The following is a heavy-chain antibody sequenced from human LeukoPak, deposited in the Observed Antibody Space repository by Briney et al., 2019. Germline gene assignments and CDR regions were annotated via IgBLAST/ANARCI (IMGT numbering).Heavy chain of an antibody. CDR2: ISTQSGNT. CDR1: GXXXXXYG. D-gene: IGHD4-17*01. CDR3: ARGAYGDK. Sequence: GASVKVSCKXSGXXXXXYGXXWVRQAPGXXLEWMGWISTQSGNTNYAQKVQGRLTLTTDRSTNTAYMELRSLRSDDTAVYYCARGAYGDKWGQGTMVTVSS. J-gene: IGHJ4*02. V-gene: IGHV1-18*01.